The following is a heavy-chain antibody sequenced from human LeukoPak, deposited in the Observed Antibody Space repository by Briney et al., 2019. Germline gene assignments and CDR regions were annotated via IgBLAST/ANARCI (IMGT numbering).Heavy chain of an antibody. V-gene: IGHV4-61*02. CDR1: GGSISSGSYY. CDR3: ALDFDY. Sequence: SETLSLTCTVSGGSISSGSYYWSWIRQPAGKGLEWIGRIYTSGSTNYNPSLKSRVTISVDTSKNQFSLKLSSVTAADTAVYYCALDFDYWGQGTLVTVSS. CDR2: IYTSGST. J-gene: IGHJ4*02.